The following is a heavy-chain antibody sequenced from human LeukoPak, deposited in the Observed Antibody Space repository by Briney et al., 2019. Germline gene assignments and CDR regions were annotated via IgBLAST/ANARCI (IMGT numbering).Heavy chain of an antibody. V-gene: IGHV1-69*13. CDR3: ARDTGIGIFGVARGGDPRPYYYYGMDV. D-gene: IGHD3-3*01. Sequence: ASVKVSCKASGGTFSSYAIGWVRQAPGQGLEWMGGIIPIFGTANYAQKFQGRVTITADESTSTAYMELSSLRSEDTAVYYCARDTGIGIFGVARGGDPRPYYYYGMDVWGQGTTVTVSS. CDR2: IIPIFGTA. CDR1: GGTFSSYA. J-gene: IGHJ6*02.